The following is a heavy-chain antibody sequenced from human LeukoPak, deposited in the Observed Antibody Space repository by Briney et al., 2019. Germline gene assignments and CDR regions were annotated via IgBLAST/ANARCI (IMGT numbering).Heavy chain of an antibody. D-gene: IGHD3-10*01. CDR1: GGSISSYY. CDR3: AIGYGSGSFDY. CDR2: IYTSGST. V-gene: IGHV4-4*07. Sequence: SETLPLTCTVSGGSISSYYWSWIRQPAGKGLEWIGRIYTSGSTNYNPSLKSRVTISVDKSKNQFSLKLSSVTAADTAVYYCAIGYGSGSFDYWGQGTLVTVSS. J-gene: IGHJ4*02.